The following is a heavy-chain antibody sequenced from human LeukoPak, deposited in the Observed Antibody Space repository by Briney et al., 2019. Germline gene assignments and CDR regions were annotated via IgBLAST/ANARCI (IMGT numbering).Heavy chain of an antibody. D-gene: IGHD4-23*01. V-gene: IGHV3-30*18. CDR2: ISYDGSNK. J-gene: IGHJ4*02. Sequence: QPGGSLRLSCAASGFTFSSYGMHWVRQAPGKGLEWVAVISYDGSNKYYADSVKGRFTISRDNSKNTLYLQMNSLRAEDTAVYYCANGLRWPPGLALDFDYWGQGTLVTVSS. CDR1: GFTFSSYG. CDR3: ANGLRWPPGLALDFDY.